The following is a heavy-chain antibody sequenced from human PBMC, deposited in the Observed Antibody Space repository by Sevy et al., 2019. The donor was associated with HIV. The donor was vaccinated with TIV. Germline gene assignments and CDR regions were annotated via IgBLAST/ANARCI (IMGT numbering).Heavy chain of an antibody. CDR3: AKDRRFSGSYYLDY. Sequence: GESLKISCAASGFTFSSYGMHWVRQAPGKGLERVAFIRYDGSNKYYADSVKGRFTISRDNSKNTLYLQMNSLRAEDTAVYYCAKDRRFSGSYYLDYWGQGTLVTVSS. CDR2: IRYDGSNK. V-gene: IGHV3-30*02. D-gene: IGHD1-26*01. J-gene: IGHJ4*02. CDR1: GFTFSSYG.